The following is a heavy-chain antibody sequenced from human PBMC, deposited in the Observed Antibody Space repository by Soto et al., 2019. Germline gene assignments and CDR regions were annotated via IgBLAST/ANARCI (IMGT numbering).Heavy chain of an antibody. Sequence: SETLSLTCTVSGGSIRSYYWSWIRQPPGKGLEWIGYIYYSGSTNYNPSLKSRVTISVDTSKNQFSLKLSSVTAADTAVYYCARGRITTGYYYYGMDVWGQGTTVTVSS. CDR1: GGSIRSYY. CDR2: IYYSGST. D-gene: IGHD4-17*01. J-gene: IGHJ6*02. CDR3: ARGRITTGYYYYGMDV. V-gene: IGHV4-59*01.